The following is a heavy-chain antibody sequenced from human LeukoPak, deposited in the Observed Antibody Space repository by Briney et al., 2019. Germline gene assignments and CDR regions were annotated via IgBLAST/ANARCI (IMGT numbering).Heavy chain of an antibody. D-gene: IGHD6-6*01. Sequence: SETLSLTCTVSGGSISSYYWSWIRQPPGKGLEWIGYIYYSGTTYYNPSLKSRVFISLNTSQNQVSLQLTSVTAADTAVYYCARQGGAARLPGYWGQGTLVTVSS. V-gene: IGHV4-59*08. J-gene: IGHJ4*02. CDR2: IYYSGTT. CDR3: ARQGGAARLPGY. CDR1: GGSISSYY.